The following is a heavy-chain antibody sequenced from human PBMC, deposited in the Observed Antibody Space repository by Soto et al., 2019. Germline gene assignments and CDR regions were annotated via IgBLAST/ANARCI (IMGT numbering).Heavy chain of an antibody. CDR3: ARYYDILTGYYPTYYYYVMDV. CDR1: GGTYSRSG. J-gene: IGHJ6*02. D-gene: IGHD3-9*01. V-gene: IGHV1-69*06. CDR2: IIPIFGTA. Sequence: ASVKASCKDSGGTYSRSGIGWGRQAPGQGLEWIGAIIPIFGTATYAKKFQGRVTITADKSTSTAYMELSSLRSEDTAVYYCARYYDILTGYYPTYYYYVMDVWGQGTTVTVSS.